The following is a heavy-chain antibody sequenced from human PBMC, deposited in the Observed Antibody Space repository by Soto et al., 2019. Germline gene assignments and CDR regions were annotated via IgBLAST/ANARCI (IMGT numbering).Heavy chain of an antibody. Sequence: GGSLRLSCAASGFTFSGYGMHWVRQAPGKGLEWVAVISYGGSNKYYADSVKGRFTISRDNSKNTLYLQMNSLRAEDTAVYYCAKDXDFWSGFPSDYYYGMDVWGQGTTVTVSS. V-gene: IGHV3-30*18. CDR1: GFTFSGYG. D-gene: IGHD3-3*01. J-gene: IGHJ6*02. CDR2: ISYGGSNK. CDR3: AKDXDFWSGFPSDYYYGMDV.